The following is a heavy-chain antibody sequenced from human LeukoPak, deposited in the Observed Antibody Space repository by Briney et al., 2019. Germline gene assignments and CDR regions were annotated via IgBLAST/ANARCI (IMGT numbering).Heavy chain of an antibody. CDR1: GXXISXXX. V-gene: IGHV4-59*01. J-gene: IGHJ3*02. Sequence: LTCTVXGXXISXXXXXWIXXXXXXXXXXIGYIFYSGSTNYNPSLKSRVTISVDTSKNHFSLKLSSVTAADTAVYYCAKHFGDYXXXTFDIWGQXTXVTXX. D-gene: IGHD4-17*01. CDR3: AKHFGDYXXXTFDI. CDR2: IFYSGST.